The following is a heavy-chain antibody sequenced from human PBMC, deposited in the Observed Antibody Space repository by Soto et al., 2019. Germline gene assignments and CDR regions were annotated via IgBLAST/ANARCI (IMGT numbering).Heavy chain of an antibody. Sequence: QVQLVQSGAEVKKPGASVKVSCKASGYTFTSYGISWVRQAPGQGLEWMGWISAYNGDTNYAQKVQGRVTMTTETSTSTAYMELRSLRSDDTAVYYCAREGGRFYNYFHYGMGVWGQGTTVTVSS. CDR1: GYTFTSYG. D-gene: IGHD3-10*01. CDR3: AREGGRFYNYFHYGMGV. J-gene: IGHJ6*02. CDR2: ISAYNGDT. V-gene: IGHV1-18*01.